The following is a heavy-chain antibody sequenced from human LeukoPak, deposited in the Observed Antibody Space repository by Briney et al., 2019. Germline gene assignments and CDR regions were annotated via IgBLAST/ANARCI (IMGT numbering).Heavy chain of an antibody. Sequence: GGSLRLSCAASGFTFSSYAMSWVRQAPGKGLEWVSAISGSGGSTYYADSVKGRFTISRDNSKNTLYLQMNSLRAGDTAVYYCAKDRSGVVVAATNYWGQGTLVTVSS. D-gene: IGHD2-15*01. CDR3: AKDRSGVVVAATNY. J-gene: IGHJ4*02. CDR1: GFTFSSYA. CDR2: ISGSGGST. V-gene: IGHV3-23*01.